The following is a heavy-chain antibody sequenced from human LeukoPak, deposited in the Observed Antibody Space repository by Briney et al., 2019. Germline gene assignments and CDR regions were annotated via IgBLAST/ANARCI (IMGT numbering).Heavy chain of an antibody. CDR3: ARDPAAGIFGFEDTNWFDP. CDR2: ISWNSGSI. Sequence: GGSLRLSCAASGFTFDDYAMHWVRQAPGKGLEWVSGISWNSGSIGYADSVKGRFTISRDNARNSLYLQMNSLRAEDTAVYCCARDPAAGIFGFEDTNWFDPWGQGTLVTVSS. D-gene: IGHD6-13*01. J-gene: IGHJ5*02. CDR1: GFTFDDYA. V-gene: IGHV3-9*01.